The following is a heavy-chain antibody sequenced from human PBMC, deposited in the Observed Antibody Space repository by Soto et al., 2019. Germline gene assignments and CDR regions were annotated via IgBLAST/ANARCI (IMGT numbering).Heavy chain of an antibody. CDR3: AKSDCGTIGCRLMDV. J-gene: IGHJ6*02. D-gene: IGHD2-21*01. CDR2: ISGSGDSS. V-gene: IGHV3-23*01. CDR1: GLTFSSHT. Sequence: EVQLLESGGGLIQPGGSLRLSCATSGLTFSSHTMSWVRQAPGRGLEWVSGISGSGDSSYYADSVKGRFSISRDNSKNTMSLQMNSLRAEDTAIYFCAKSDCGTIGCRLMDVWGQGTTVSVSS.